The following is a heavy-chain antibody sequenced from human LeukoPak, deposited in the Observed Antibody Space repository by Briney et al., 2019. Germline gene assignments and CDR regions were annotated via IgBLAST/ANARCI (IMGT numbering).Heavy chain of an antibody. CDR3: AAGVGMVRGVYGMDV. CDR1: GYSFTSYW. CDR2: IYPGDSDT. Sequence: GESLKISCKGSGYSFTSYWIGWVRQMPGKGLEWMGIIYPGDSDTRYSPSFQGQVTTLADKSISTAYLQWSSLKASDTATYYCAAGVGMVRGVYGMDVWGKGTTVTVSS. J-gene: IGHJ6*04. V-gene: IGHV5-51*01. D-gene: IGHD3-10*01.